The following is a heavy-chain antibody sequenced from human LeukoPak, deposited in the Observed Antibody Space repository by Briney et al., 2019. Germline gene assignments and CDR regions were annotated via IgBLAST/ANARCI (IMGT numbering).Heavy chain of an antibody. CDR2: IIPIFGTP. Sequence: WVKVSCQASGGTVSSYAISWVRQAPGHRLEWMGGIIPIFGTPNHAQTLHGRVTITADESTSTAYMELSSLRSEDTAVYDGARGEYSYGRHNWFDPWGQGTLVTVSS. D-gene: IGHD5-18*01. V-gene: IGHV1-69*01. CDR1: GGTVSSYA. J-gene: IGHJ5*02. CDR3: ARGEYSYGRHNWFDP.